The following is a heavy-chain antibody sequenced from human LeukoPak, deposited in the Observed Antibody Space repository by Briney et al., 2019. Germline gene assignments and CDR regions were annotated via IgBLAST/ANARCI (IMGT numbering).Heavy chain of an antibody. CDR2: ISVNGDTT. CDR3: AKHRGQQLVTRDFDY. CDR1: GFIFSSYA. V-gene: IGHV3-23*01. D-gene: IGHD6-13*01. J-gene: IGHJ4*02. Sequence: GGSLRLYCAASGFIFSSYAMSWVRQAPGKGLDWVSFISVNGDTTYYAASVKGRFTISRENSKNTLYLQMSSLRAEDTAVYYCAKHRGQQLVTRDFDYWGQGTLVTVSS.